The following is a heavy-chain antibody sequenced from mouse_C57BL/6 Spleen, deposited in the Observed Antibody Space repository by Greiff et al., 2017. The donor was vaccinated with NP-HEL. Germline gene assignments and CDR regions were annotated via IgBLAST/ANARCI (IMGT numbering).Heavy chain of an antibody. Sequence: QVQLQQSGAELVRPGASVKLSCKASGYTFTDYYINWVKQRPGQGLEWIARIYPGSGNTYYNEKFKGKATLTAEKSSSTAYMQLSSLTSADSAVYFCARSGITPVVARGAMDYWGQGTSVTVSS. V-gene: IGHV1-76*01. D-gene: IGHD1-1*01. J-gene: IGHJ4*01. CDR1: GYTFTDYY. CDR3: ARSGITPVVARGAMDY. CDR2: IYPGSGNT.